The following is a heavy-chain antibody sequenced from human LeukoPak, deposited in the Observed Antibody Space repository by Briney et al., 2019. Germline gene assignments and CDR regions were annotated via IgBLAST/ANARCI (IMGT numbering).Heavy chain of an antibody. J-gene: IGHJ5*02. CDR2: TYYRSKWYN. CDR1: GDSVSSNSAA. Sequence: SQTLSLTCAISGDSVSSNSAAWNWIRQSPSRGLEWLGRTYYRSKWYNDYAVSVKSRITINPDTSKNQFSLQLNSVTPEDTAVYYCARTMTTVMPRADWFDPWGQGTLVTVPS. V-gene: IGHV6-1*01. CDR3: ARTMTTVMPRADWFDP. D-gene: IGHD4-11*01.